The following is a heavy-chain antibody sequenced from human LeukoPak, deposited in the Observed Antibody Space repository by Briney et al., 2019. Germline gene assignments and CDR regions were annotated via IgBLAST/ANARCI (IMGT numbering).Heavy chain of an antibody. V-gene: IGHV3-11*04. Sequence: PRGSLRLSCAASGFTFSDYYMSWIRQAPGKGLEWFSYISSSCSTLYYADSVNGRFTIPRNNAKNSLYLQMNSLRAEDTAVYYCARDPVTVTTFFDYWGQGTLVTVSS. CDR3: ARDPVTVTTFFDY. CDR1: GFTFSDYY. J-gene: IGHJ4*02. CDR2: ISSSCSTL. D-gene: IGHD4-11*01.